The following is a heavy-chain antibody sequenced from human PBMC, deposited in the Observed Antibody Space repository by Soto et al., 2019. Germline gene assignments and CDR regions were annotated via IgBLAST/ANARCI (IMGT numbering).Heavy chain of an antibody. J-gene: IGHJ4*02. CDR2: IYYSGSP. V-gene: IGHV4-31*03. CDR1: GGSISSGGYY. D-gene: IGHD4-17*01. CDR3: ARGDYGDSEFDY. Sequence: SETLSLTSTFSGGSISSGGYYWSWIRQRPWKGLEWIGYIYYSGSPYYNPSLKSRLTISVDTSKSQFSLKLSSVTAADTAVYYCARGDYGDSEFDYWGQGTLVTVSS.